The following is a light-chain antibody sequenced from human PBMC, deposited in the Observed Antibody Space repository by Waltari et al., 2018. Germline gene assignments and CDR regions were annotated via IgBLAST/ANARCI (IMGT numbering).Light chain of an antibody. V-gene: IGLV1-40*01. CDR1: NSNLGAGYY. CDR3: QSYDTSLSGSRV. CDR2: ANT. J-gene: IGLJ2*01. Sequence: QSVLTQPPSVSGAPGQRVTISCPGSNSNLGAGYYLQWYQQPPGTAPKLLIYANTNRPSGVPDRFSGSKSGTSASLAITGLQAEDEADYYCQSYDTSLSGSRVFGGGTKLTVL.